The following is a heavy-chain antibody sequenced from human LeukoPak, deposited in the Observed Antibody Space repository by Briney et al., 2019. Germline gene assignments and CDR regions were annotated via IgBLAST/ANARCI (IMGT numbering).Heavy chain of an antibody. CDR2: IKQDGSEK. Sequence: GGSLRLSCAAFGFTFSNYWMSWIRQAPGKGLEWVANIKQDGSEKYYVDSVKGRFTISRDNTKNSLYLQMNSLRAEDTAVYYCASTQTFDYWGQGTLVTGSS. CDR1: GFTFSNYW. J-gene: IGHJ4*02. V-gene: IGHV3-7*01. CDR3: ASTQTFDY.